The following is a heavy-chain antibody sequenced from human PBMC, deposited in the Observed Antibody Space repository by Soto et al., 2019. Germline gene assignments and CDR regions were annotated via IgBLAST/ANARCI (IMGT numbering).Heavy chain of an antibody. CDR1: GGTFSSYA. V-gene: IGHV1-69*01. CDR3: AGEGNVEMDTGSGYFDL. CDR2: IIPIFGTA. J-gene: IGHJ2*01. Sequence: QVQLVQSGAEVKKPGSSVKVSCKASGGTFSSYAISWVRQAPGQGLEWMGGIIPIFGTANYAQKFQGRVTITADESTSTADMERSSRRSEDTAVYYCAGEGNVEMDTGSGYFDLWGRGTLVTVSS. D-gene: IGHD5-18*01.